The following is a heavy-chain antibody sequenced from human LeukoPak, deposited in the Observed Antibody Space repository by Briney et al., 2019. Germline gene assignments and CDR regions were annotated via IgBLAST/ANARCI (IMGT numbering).Heavy chain of an antibody. D-gene: IGHD6-13*01. CDR3: ARGFKSSSWYVPRNYYYMDV. V-gene: IGHV1-8*01. CDR2: MNPNSGNT. J-gene: IGHJ6*03. Sequence: ASVKVSCKASGYTFTSYDINWVRQATGQGLEWMGWMNPNSGNTGYAQKFQGRVTMTRNTSISTAYMELSSLRSEDTAVYYCARGFKSSSWYVPRNYYYMDVWGKGPRPPSP. CDR1: GYTFTSYD.